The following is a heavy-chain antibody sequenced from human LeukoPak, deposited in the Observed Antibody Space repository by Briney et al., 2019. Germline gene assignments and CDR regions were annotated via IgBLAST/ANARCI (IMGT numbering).Heavy chain of an antibody. CDR3: AKDGHYDSSGYYGVFDY. CDR2: ISYDGSNK. CDR1: GFTFSSYG. D-gene: IGHD3-22*01. J-gene: IGHJ4*02. V-gene: IGHV3-30*18. Sequence: PGGSLRLSCAASGFTFSSYGMHWVRLAPGKGLEWVAVISYDGSNKYYADSVKGRFTISRDNSKNTLYLQMNSLRAEDTAVYYCAKDGHYDSSGYYGVFDYWGQGTLVTVSS.